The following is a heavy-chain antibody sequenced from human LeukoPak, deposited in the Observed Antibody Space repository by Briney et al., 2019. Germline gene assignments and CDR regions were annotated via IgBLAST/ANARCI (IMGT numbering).Heavy chain of an antibody. J-gene: IGHJ4*02. Sequence: GGSLRLSCAASGFTFSSYAMHWVRQAPGKGLEWVAVISYDGSNKYYADSVKGRFTISRDNSKNTLYLQMNSLRAEDTAVYYCAAVPDTAMAWTYSDYWGQGTLVTVSS. V-gene: IGHV3-30-3*01. CDR1: GFTFSSYA. CDR2: ISYDGSNK. D-gene: IGHD5-18*01. CDR3: AAVPDTAMAWTYSDY.